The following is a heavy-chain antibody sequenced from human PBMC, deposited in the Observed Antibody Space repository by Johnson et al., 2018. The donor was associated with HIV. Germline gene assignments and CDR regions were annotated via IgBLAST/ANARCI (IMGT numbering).Heavy chain of an antibody. J-gene: IGHJ3*02. Sequence: QVQLVESGGGVVQPGRSLRLSCAASGFTFSSYAMHWVRQAPDKGLEWVAVISYDGSNKYYADSVKGRFTISRDNSKNTLYLQMNSLRAEDTAVYYCARTRHYYEAFDIWGQGTMVTVSS. CDR3: ARTRHYYEAFDI. D-gene: IGHD3-10*01. CDR1: GFTFSSYA. CDR2: ISYDGSNK. V-gene: IGHV3-30-3*01.